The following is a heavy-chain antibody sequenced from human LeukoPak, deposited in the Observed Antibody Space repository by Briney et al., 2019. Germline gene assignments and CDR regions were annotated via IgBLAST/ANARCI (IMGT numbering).Heavy chain of an antibody. D-gene: IGHD2-15*01. V-gene: IGHV3-74*01. Sequence: GGSQRLSCAASGFTFSGSWMHWVRHAPGKGLVWVSRINSDGSITTYADSVKGRFTISRDNTKNTLYLQMNSLRVEDTAVYYCACGLGHQVVNWFDPWGQGTLVTVSS. CDR1: GFTFSGSW. CDR3: ACGLGHQVVNWFDP. J-gene: IGHJ5*02. CDR2: INSDGSIT.